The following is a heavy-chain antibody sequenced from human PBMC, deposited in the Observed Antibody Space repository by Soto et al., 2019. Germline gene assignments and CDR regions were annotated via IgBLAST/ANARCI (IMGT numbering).Heavy chain of an antibody. CDR1: GFTFSSYA. J-gene: IGHJ4*02. Sequence: GGSLRLSCAASGFTFSSYAMSWFRQAPGKGLEWVGYIRSKSFGGTTEYAASVKGRFTISRDDSKSIAYLQVDSLETEDTAVYYCTRRQYLDYWGQGILVTVSS. CDR2: IRSKSFGGTT. V-gene: IGHV3-49*03. CDR3: TRRQYLDY.